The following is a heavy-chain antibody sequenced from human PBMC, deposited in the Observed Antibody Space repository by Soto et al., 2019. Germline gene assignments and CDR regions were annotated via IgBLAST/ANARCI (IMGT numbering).Heavy chain of an antibody. CDR2: ISNSGTA. CDR3: ARDAWTVVRGLPISGGLDV. V-gene: IGHV4-30-4*01. Sequence: QVQLQESGPGLVRPSQTLSLTCTVSGGSISSGDYYWRWIRQAPGKGLEWIGYISNSGTAYYNPCHETRVTISVDTSKKQFSLKLSAVTVADTAVYSFARDAWTVVRGLPISGGLDVWGQGTTVTVSS. CDR1: GGSISSGDYY. J-gene: IGHJ6*02. D-gene: IGHD3-10*01.